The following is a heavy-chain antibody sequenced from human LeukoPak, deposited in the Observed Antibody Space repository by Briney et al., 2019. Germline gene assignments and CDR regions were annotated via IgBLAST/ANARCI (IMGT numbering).Heavy chain of an antibody. CDR1: GYRFTIYW. Sequence: GESLKLSCKGSGYRFTIYWIGWVRQMPGKGLEWMGIIYPDDSKTRYSPSFQGQVTISADKSITTAYLQWASLKASDTGMYYCARYNYGATLVGDGFDIWGQGTMVTVSS. CDR2: IYPDDSKT. CDR3: ARYNYGATLVGDGFDI. J-gene: IGHJ3*02. V-gene: IGHV5-51*01. D-gene: IGHD4/OR15-4a*01.